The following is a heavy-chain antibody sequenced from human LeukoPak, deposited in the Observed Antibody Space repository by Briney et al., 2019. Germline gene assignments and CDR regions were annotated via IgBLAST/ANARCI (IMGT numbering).Heavy chain of an antibody. CDR1: GFTFSDYY. V-gene: IGHV3-11*01. Sequence: GGSLRLSCAASGFTFSDYYMTWIRQAPGKGLEWIACISSSGSVMYHADSVKGRFTISRDNAKNSLYLQMSSLRAEDTAVYYCARDRPTYGSTWLLDYWGQGTLVTVSS. CDR2: ISSSGSVM. D-gene: IGHD6-13*01. CDR3: ARDRPTYGSTWLLDY. J-gene: IGHJ4*02.